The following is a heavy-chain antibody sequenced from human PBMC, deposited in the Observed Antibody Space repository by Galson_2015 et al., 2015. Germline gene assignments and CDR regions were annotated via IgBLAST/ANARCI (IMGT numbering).Heavy chain of an antibody. V-gene: IGHV3-48*03. CDR1: RFTFSSYE. D-gene: IGHD4-11*01. CDR3: ARVGRTVTSSVDY. J-gene: IGHJ4*02. CDR2: ISSSGSTI. Sequence: SLRLSCAASRFTFSSYEMNWVRQAPGKGLEWVSYISSSGSTIYYADSVKGRFTISSDNAKNSLYLQMNSLRAEDTAVYYCARVGRTVTSSVDYWGQGTLVTVSS.